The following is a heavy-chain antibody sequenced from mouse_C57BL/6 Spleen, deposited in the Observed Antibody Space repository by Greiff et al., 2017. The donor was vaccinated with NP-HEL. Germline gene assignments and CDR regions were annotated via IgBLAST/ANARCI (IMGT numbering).Heavy chain of an antibody. CDR1: GYTFTDYY. D-gene: IGHD2-5*01. J-gene: IGHJ3*01. CDR3: ARKGDYSNFAWFAY. V-gene: IGHV1-26*01. Sequence: VQLQQSGPELVKPGASVKISCKASGYTFTDYYMNWVKQSHGKSLEWIGDINPNNGGTSYNQKFKGKATLTVDKSSSTAYMELRSLTSEDSAVYYCARKGDYSNFAWFAYWGQGTLVTVSA. CDR2: INPNNGGT.